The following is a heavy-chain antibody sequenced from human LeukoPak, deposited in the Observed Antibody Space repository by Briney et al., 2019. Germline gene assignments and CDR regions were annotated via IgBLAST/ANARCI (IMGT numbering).Heavy chain of an antibody. CDR2: ISSISAI. CDR3: ARRFDC. Sequence: GGSLRLSCAASGFTFSSFEMNWVRQAPGKGLEWVSYISSISAIDYADSVRGRFTISGDNAKNSLYLQMNSLRAEDTAVYYCARRFDCWGQGTLVIVSS. V-gene: IGHV3-48*03. J-gene: IGHJ4*02. CDR1: GFTFSSFE.